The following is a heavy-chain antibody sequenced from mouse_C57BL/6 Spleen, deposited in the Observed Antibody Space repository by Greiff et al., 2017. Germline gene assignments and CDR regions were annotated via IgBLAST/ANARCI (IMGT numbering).Heavy chain of an antibody. CDR2: IDPSDSYT. CDR3: ATCPLEGFAY. CDR1: GYTFTSYW. Sequence: QVQLQQPGAELVKPGASVKLSCKASGYTFTSYWMQWVKQRPGQGLEWIGEIDPSDSYTNYNQKFKGKATLTVDTSSSTAYMQLSSLTSEDSAVYYCATCPLEGFAYWGQGTLVTVSA. V-gene: IGHV1-50*01. J-gene: IGHJ3*01.